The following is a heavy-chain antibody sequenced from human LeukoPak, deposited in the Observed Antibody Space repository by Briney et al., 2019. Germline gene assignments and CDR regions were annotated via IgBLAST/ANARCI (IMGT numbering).Heavy chain of an antibody. J-gene: IGHJ4*02. V-gene: IGHV1-69*05. CDR3: ARAPGYCSGGSCLDY. D-gene: IGHD2-15*01. Sequence: SVKVSCKASGGTFSSYAISWVRQAPGQGLEWMGRLIPIFGTANYAQKFQGRVTITTDESTSTAYMELSSLRSEDKAVDYCARAPGYCSGGSCLDYWGQGTLVTVSS. CDR2: LIPIFGTA. CDR1: GGTFSSYA.